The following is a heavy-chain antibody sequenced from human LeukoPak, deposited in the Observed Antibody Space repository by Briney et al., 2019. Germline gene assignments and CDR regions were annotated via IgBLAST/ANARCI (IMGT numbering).Heavy chain of an antibody. CDR3: ARDRDSRWDFDL. CDR2: IKQDGSET. J-gene: IGHJ2*01. V-gene: IGHV3-7*01. D-gene: IGHD3-22*01. CDR1: GFTSSTYW. Sequence: GGSLGLSCAASGFTSSTYWMSWVRQAPGKGLEWVASIKQDGSETYYVDSVKGRFTLSRDNAKNSLYLQMNSLRADDTAVYYCARDRDSRWDFDLWGRGTLVTVFS.